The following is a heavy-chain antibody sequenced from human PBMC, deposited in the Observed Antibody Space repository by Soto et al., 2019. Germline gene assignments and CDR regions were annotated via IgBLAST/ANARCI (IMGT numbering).Heavy chain of an antibody. J-gene: IGHJ4*02. V-gene: IGHV4-39*02. CDR3: ARRSHLVVDQT. D-gene: IGHD1-1*01. CDR1: GASFSDANYY. CDR2: FYYDGRT. Sequence: SETLSLTCIVSGASFSDANYYWVWSRQPPGEGLEWIGSFYYDGRTYYNASLKSRVTISVDTSKNHFSLMLTSVTAADTAVYYCARRSHLVVDQTGGKGPLFTDSS.